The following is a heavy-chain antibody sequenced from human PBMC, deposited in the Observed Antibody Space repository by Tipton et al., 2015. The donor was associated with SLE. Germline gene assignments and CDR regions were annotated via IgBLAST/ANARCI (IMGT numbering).Heavy chain of an antibody. V-gene: IGHV4-39*07. CDR3: ARLRSDWELTDYFFDY. CDR2: IYFSGTS. CDR1: GGSISSSSYS. J-gene: IGHJ4*02. D-gene: IGHD6-19*01. Sequence: QLVQSGPEVKPSETLSLTCTVSGGSISSSSYSWGWIRQPPGKGLEWIGTIYFSGTSYYNPSLQSRVIISVDTSKNQFSLKLSSVTAADTAFYYCARLRSDWELTDYFFDYWGQGTLVTVSS.